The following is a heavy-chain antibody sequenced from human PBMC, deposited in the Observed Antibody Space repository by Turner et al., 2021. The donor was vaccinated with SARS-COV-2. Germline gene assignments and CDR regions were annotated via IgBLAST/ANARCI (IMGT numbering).Heavy chain of an antibody. D-gene: IGHD6-13*01. CDR3: ERQTDSSTWQTYYLDY. J-gene: IGHJ4*02. V-gene: IGHV3-33*01. CDR2: IGYDGSNK. Sequence: QVQLVVSWGGVVQPGRCLRLSCSASGFTCFSYGMHRVRRAPGKRVEGVAVIGYDGSNKYYADSVKCRITSSRDNSKNTLYLQMNSLRAEDTAVYYCERQTDSSTWQTYYLDYWGQGTLVTVSS. CDR1: GFTCFSYG.